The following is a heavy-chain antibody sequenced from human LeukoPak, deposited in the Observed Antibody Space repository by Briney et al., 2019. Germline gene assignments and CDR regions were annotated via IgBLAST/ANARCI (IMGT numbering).Heavy chain of an antibody. CDR3: ASVSGKPASRPIVGVDSWYMDV. J-gene: IGHJ6*03. Sequence: GASVKVSCKASGYTFTSYGVSWVRQAPGQGLEWMGGIIPSFGTANYAQKFQGRVTITTDESTSTAYMELSSLRSEDTAVYYCASVSGKPASRPIVGVDSWYMDVWGKGTTVTVSS. V-gene: IGHV1-69*05. CDR1: GYTFTSYG. CDR2: IIPSFGTA. D-gene: IGHD6-6*01.